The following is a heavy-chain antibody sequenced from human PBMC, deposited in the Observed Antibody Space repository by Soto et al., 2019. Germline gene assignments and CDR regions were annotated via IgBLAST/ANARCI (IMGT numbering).Heavy chain of an antibody. D-gene: IGHD6-13*01. J-gene: IGHJ6*02. CDR2: ISAYNGNT. Sequence: ASVKVSCKASGYTFTSYGISWVRQAPGQGLEWMGWISAYNGNTNYAQKLQGRVTMTTDTSTSTAYMELRSLRSDDSAVYYCARDVSRSSWYYFDYYYGMDVWGQGTTVTVSS. V-gene: IGHV1-18*01. CDR3: ARDVSRSSWYYFDYYYGMDV. CDR1: GYTFTSYG.